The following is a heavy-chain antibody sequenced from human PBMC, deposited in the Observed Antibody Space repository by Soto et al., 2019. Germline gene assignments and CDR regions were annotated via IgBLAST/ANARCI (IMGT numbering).Heavy chain of an antibody. CDR3: AGDLFHGEKGYYFYYGMDV. J-gene: IGHJ6*02. D-gene: IGHD7-27*01. V-gene: IGHV1-69*01. CDR1: GGTFSSYA. Sequence: QVQLVQSGAEVKKPGSSVKVSCKASGGTFSSYAISWVRQAPGQGLEWMGGSIPIFGTANYAQKFQGRVTNTADESTSTAYMELSSLRSEDTAVYYCAGDLFHGEKGYYFYYGMDVWGQGTTVTVSS. CDR2: SIPIFGTA.